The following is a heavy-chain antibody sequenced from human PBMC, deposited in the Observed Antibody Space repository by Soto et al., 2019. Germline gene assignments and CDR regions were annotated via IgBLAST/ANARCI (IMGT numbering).Heavy chain of an antibody. CDR2: IYSGGST. CDR3: ARVSGYYDSSGSTVWYFDL. Sequence: GGSLRLSCAASGFTVSSNYMSWVRQAPEKGLEWVSVIYSGGSTYYADSVKGRFTISRDNSKNTLYLQMNSLRAEDTAVYYCARVSGYYDSSGSTVWYFDLWGRGTLVTVSS. J-gene: IGHJ2*01. CDR1: GFTVSSNY. V-gene: IGHV3-53*01. D-gene: IGHD3-22*01.